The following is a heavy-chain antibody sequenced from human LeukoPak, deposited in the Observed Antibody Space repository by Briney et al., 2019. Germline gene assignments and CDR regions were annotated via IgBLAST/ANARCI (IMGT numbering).Heavy chain of an antibody. J-gene: IGHJ4*02. CDR3: ARVGGEPDCSGGSCYVERFFDY. V-gene: IGHV4-34*01. Sequence: SGTLSLTCAVYGGCFSGYYWTWIRQPPGKGLGWIGEINHSGSSNYNPDLKRGVTISVDSTKKQFSLKLSYVTAADTAVYHCARVGGEPDCSGGSCYVERFFDYWGQGTLVTVSS. CDR2: INHSGSS. D-gene: IGHD2-15*01. CDR1: GGCFSGYY.